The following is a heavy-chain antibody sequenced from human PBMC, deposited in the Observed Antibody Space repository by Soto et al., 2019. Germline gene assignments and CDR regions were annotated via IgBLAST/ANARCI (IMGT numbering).Heavy chain of an antibody. Sequence: EVQLVETGGGLIQPGGSLRLSCAASGFTVSSNYMSWVRQAPGKGLEWVSVIYSGGSTYYADSVKGRFTISRDNSKNTLDLQMNSLRAEDTAVYYCARFLWFGELAGWFDPWGQGTLVTVSS. CDR3: ARFLWFGELAGWFDP. CDR1: GFTVSSNY. CDR2: IYSGGST. D-gene: IGHD3-10*01. V-gene: IGHV3-53*02. J-gene: IGHJ5*02.